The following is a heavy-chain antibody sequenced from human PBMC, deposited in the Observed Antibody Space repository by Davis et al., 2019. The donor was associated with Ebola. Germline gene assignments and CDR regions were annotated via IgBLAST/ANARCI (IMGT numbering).Heavy chain of an antibody. Sequence: GGSLRLSCAASGFTFSSYAMHWVRPAPGKGLEWVAVIPYDGSNKYYADSVKGRFTISRDNSKHTPYLQMNSLRPEDTAVYYCARDSDDYSFDYRGQGTLVTVSS. CDR3: ARDSDDYSFDY. D-gene: IGHD4-11*01. V-gene: IGHV3-30*04. J-gene: IGHJ4*02. CDR1: GFTFSSYA. CDR2: IPYDGSNK.